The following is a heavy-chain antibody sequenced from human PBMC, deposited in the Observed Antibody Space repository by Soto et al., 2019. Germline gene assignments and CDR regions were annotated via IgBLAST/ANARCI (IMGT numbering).Heavy chain of an antibody. CDR3: AKNSAAMIRVGCDY. CDR2: IVASGGIT. J-gene: IGHJ4*02. Sequence: EVQLLESGGGLAQPGGSLRLSCAASGFTFSSYPMSWVRQAPGQGLEWVSGIVASGGITYYADSVKGRFTISRDNYKNTLYLQMNSLRSEDTAVYYCAKNSAAMIRVGCDYCGQGTMVTVSS. V-gene: IGHV3-23*01. CDR1: GFTFSSYP. D-gene: IGHD6-25*01.